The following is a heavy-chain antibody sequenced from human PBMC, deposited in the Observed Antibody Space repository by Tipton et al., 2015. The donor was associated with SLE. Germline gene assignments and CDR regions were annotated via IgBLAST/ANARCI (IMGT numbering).Heavy chain of an antibody. CDR1: GGSFSSYY. D-gene: IGHD5-12*01. J-gene: IGHJ6*02. CDR2: INHSGST. Sequence: TLSLTCAVYGGSFSSYYWSWIRQPPGKGLEWIGEINHSGSTNYNPSLKSRVTISVDTSKNQFSLKLSSVTAAGTAVYYCARSPFLSGYNYYYGMDVWGQGTTVTVSS. CDR3: ARSPFLSGYNYYYGMDV. V-gene: IGHV4-34*01.